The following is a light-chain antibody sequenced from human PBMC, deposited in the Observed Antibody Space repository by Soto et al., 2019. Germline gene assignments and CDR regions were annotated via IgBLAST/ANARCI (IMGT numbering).Light chain of an antibody. CDR2: DAS. V-gene: IGKV3-11*01. CDR3: QQRSNWIT. Sequence: EIVLTQSPATLSLSPGERATLSCRASQSVSSYLAWYQQKPGQAPRLLIYDASNRATGIPARFSGSGSGTDFPLTISSLEPEDFAVYYCQQRSNWITFGQGTQLDIK. J-gene: IGKJ5*01. CDR1: QSVSSY.